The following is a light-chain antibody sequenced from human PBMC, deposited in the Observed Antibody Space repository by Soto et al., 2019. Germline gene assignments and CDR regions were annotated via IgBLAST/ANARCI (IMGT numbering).Light chain of an antibody. Sequence: QSALTQPPSASGSPGQSVTISCTGTGSDVGGYNYVSWYQQYPGKVPKLMVYEVNKRPSGVPDRFSGSKSGNTASLTVSGLQADDEADYYCTSYAGGNNVFGTGTKLTVL. V-gene: IGLV2-8*01. CDR3: TSYAGGNNV. CDR2: EVN. CDR1: GSDVGGYNY. J-gene: IGLJ1*01.